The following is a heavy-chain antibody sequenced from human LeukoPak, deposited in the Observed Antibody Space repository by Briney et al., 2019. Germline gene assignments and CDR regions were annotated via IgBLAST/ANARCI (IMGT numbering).Heavy chain of an antibody. CDR3: SRDFGWRQFYYFDY. J-gene: IGHJ4*02. Sequence: GRSLRLSCATSGFTFSSYRMLWVRQAPGKGLEWVAVIWYDGSNKYYADSVKGRFTISRDNSKNTLYLQMNSLRAEDTAVYYCSRDFGWRQFYYFDYWGQGTLVTVSS. D-gene: IGHD5-24*01. V-gene: IGHV3-33*01. CDR2: IWYDGSNK. CDR1: GFTFSSYR.